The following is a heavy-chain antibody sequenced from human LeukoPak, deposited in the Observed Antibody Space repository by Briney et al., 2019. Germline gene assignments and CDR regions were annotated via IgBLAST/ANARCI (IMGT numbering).Heavy chain of an antibody. CDR2: IKSKTDGGTT. CDR3: TTGHITMVQGGDK. Sequence: KPGGSLRLSCAASGFTFSDAWMSWVRQAPGKGLEWVGRIKSKTDGGTTDYAAPVKGRFTISRDDSKNTLYLQMNSLKTEDTAVYYCTTGHITMVQGGDKWGQGTLVTVSS. J-gene: IGHJ4*02. V-gene: IGHV3-15*01. CDR1: GFTFSDAW. D-gene: IGHD3-10*01.